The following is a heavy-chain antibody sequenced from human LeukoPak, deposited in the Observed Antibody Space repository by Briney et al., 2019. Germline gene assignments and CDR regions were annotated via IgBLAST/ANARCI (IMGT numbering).Heavy chain of an antibody. J-gene: IGHJ4*02. Sequence: GRSLRLSCAASGFTFSSYAMDWVRQAPGKGLEWVAVISYDGSNKYYADSVKGRFTISRDNSKNTLYLQMNSLRAEDTAVYYCAASIETRGDYWGQGTLVTVSS. D-gene: IGHD6-6*01. V-gene: IGHV3-30-3*01. CDR1: GFTFSSYA. CDR2: ISYDGSNK. CDR3: AASIETRGDY.